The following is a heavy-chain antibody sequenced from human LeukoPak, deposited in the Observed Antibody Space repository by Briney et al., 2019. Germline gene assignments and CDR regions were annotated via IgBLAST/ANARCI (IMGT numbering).Heavy chain of an antibody. Sequence: GESLKISCKASGYSFSNFWIGWVRQMPGKGLEWMGIIYPGDSDTRYSPSFQGQVTISADKSISTAYLQWSSLKASDTAMYYCAIPWLGGYSSGRDAFGIWGQGTMVTVSS. V-gene: IGHV5-51*01. CDR3: AIPWLGGYSSGRDAFGI. D-gene: IGHD6-19*01. J-gene: IGHJ3*02. CDR2: IYPGDSDT. CDR1: GYSFSNFW.